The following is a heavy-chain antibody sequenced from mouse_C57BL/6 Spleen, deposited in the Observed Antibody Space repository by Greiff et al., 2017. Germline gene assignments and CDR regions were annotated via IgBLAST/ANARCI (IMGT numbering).Heavy chain of an antibody. V-gene: IGHV1-80*01. CDR2: IYPGDGDP. CDR1: GYAFSSYW. D-gene: IGHD1-1*01. CDR3: ARYYYGSSYVHYFDY. J-gene: IGHJ2*01. Sequence: VQLQQSGAELVKPGASVKISCKASGYAFSSYWMNWVKQRPGKGLEWIGQIYPGDGDPNYNGKFKGKATLTADKSSSTAYMQLSSLTSEDSAVYFCARYYYGSSYVHYFDYWGQGTTLTVSS.